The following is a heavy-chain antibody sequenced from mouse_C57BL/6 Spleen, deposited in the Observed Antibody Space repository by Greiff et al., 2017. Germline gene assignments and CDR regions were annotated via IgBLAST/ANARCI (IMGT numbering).Heavy chain of an antibody. V-gene: IGHV1-26*01. D-gene: IGHD2-4*01. J-gene: IGHJ2*01. CDR3: ARVYYDYDGGVFDY. CDR2: INPNNGGT. CDR1: GYTFTDYY. Sequence: SGPELVKPGASVKISCKASGYTFTDYYMNWVKQSHGKSLEWIGDINPNNGGTSYNQKFKGKATLTVDKSSSTAYMELRSLTSEDSAVYYCARVYYDYDGGVFDYWGQGTTLTVSS.